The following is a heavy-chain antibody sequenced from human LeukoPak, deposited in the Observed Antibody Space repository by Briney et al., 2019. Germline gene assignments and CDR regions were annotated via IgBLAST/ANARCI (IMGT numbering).Heavy chain of an antibody. J-gene: IGHJ5*02. V-gene: IGHV1-8*03. D-gene: IGHD2-15*01. CDR2: MNPNSGNT. Sequence: ASVRVSCKASGYTFTSYDINWVRQATGQGLEWMGWMNPNSGNTGYAQKFQGRVTITRNTSISTAYMELSSLRSEDTAVYYCARGIEGRDWFDPWGQGTLVTVSS. CDR3: ARGIEGRDWFDP. CDR1: GYTFTSYD.